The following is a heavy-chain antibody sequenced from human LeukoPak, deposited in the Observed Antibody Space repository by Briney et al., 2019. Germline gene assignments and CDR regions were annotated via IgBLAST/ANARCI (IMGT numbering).Heavy chain of an antibody. CDR1: GFTFSSYS. V-gene: IGHV3-21*01. CDR2: ISSSSSYI. J-gene: IGHJ4*02. CDR3: ARENSGALDY. Sequence: GGSLRLSCAASGFTFSSYSMNWVRQAPGKGLEWVSSISSSSSYIYYADLVKGRFTISRDNAKNSLYLQMNSLRAEDTAVYYCARENSGALDYWGQGTLVTVSS.